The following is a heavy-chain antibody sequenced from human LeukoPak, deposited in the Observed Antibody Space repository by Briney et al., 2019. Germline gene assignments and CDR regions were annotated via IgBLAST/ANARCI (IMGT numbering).Heavy chain of an antibody. Sequence: ASVKVSCKASGYTFTSYGISWVRQAPGQGLEWMGWINPNSGGTNYAQKFQGRVTMTRDTSISTAYMELSRLRSDDTAVYYCAITRWTIGIAAAGTDYWGQGTLVTVSS. D-gene: IGHD6-13*01. CDR1: GYTFTSYG. CDR3: AITRWTIGIAAAGTDY. V-gene: IGHV1-2*02. CDR2: INPNSGGT. J-gene: IGHJ4*02.